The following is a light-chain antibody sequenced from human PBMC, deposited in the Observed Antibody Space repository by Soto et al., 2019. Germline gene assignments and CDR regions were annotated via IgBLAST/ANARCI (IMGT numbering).Light chain of an antibody. Sequence: DIPMTQSPSSLSASVGDTVTITCRASQTISGWLAWYQQRPGKAPNLLIYTTSILESGVPSRFSGSGSGTDFTLTISSLQPEDFATYFCQQSYSRPRTFGQGTKVDI. V-gene: IGKV1-39*01. CDR3: QQSYSRPRT. CDR1: QTISGW. J-gene: IGKJ1*01. CDR2: TTS.